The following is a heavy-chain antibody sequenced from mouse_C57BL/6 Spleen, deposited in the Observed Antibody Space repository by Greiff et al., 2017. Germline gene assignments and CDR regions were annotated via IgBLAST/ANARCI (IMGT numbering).Heavy chain of an antibody. CDR3: ARFAVVGSYYAMDY. V-gene: IGHV1-78*01. CDR1: GYTFTDHT. Sequence: VKLVESDAELVKPGASVKISCKVSGYTFTDHTIHWMKQRPEQGLEWIGYIYPRDGSTKYNEKFKGKATLTADKSSSTAYMQLNSLTSEDSAVYFCARFAVVGSYYAMDYWGQGTSVTVSS. J-gene: IGHJ4*01. D-gene: IGHD1-1*01. CDR2: IYPRDGST.